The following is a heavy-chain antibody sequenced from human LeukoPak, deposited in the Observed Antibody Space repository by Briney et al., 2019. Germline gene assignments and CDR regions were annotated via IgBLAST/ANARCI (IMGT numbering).Heavy chain of an antibody. D-gene: IGHD2-2*01. CDR2: IYTSGST. CDR3: ARAPIQCSSTSCPLYYFDY. J-gene: IGHJ4*02. CDR1: GGSISSGSYY. V-gene: IGHV4-61*02. Sequence: SETLSLICTVSGGSISSGSYYWSWIRQPAGKGLEWIGRIYTSGSTNYNPSLKSRVTISVDTSKNQFSLKLSSVTAADTAVYCCARAPIQCSSTSCPLYYFDYWGQGTLVTVSS.